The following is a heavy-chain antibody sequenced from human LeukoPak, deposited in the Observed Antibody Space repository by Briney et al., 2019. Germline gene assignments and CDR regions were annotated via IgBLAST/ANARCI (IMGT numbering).Heavy chain of an antibody. Sequence: SLRLSCAASGFTFDDYAMHWVRQAPGKGLEWVSGISWNSGSIGYADSVKGRFTISRDNAKNSLYLQMNSLRAEDTALYYCAKDIFRFGSGSYYGSPFGYWGQGTLVTVSS. CDR3: AKDIFRFGSGSYYGSPFGY. D-gene: IGHD3-10*01. J-gene: IGHJ4*02. CDR2: ISWNSGSI. V-gene: IGHV3-9*01. CDR1: GFTFDDYA.